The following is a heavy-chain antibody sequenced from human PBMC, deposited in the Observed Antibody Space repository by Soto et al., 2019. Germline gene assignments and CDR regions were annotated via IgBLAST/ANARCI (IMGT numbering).Heavy chain of an antibody. CDR3: TRGYYYDSSGYYYAHDAFDI. J-gene: IGHJ3*02. CDR2: IRSKAYGGTT. D-gene: IGHD3-22*01. CDR1: GFTFGDYA. V-gene: IGHV3-49*03. Sequence: PGGSLRLSCTASGFTFGDYAMSWFRQAPGKGLEWVGFIRSKAYGGTTEYAASVKGRFTISRDDSKSIAYLQMNSLKTEDTAVYYFTRGYYYDSSGYYYAHDAFDIWGQGTMVTVSS.